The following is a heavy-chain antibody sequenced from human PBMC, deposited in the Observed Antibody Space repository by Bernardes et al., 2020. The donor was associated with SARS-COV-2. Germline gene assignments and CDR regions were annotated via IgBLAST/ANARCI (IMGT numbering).Heavy chain of an antibody. CDR3: ARLFSYGSGSEYFDY. Sequence: SGPTLLKPTQTLTLTCTFSGFSLSTSGMCVSWIRQPPGKALEWLALIDWDDEKYYSTSLKTSLTISKDTSKNQVVLTMTNMDPVDTATYYCARLFSYGSGSEYFDYWGQGTLVTVSS. CDR1: GFSLSTSGMC. J-gene: IGHJ4*02. CDR2: IDWDDEK. D-gene: IGHD3-10*01. V-gene: IGHV2-70*01.